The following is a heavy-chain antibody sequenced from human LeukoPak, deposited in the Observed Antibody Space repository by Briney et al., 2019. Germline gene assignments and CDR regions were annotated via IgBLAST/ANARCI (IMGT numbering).Heavy chain of an antibody. CDR1: GFTFSDFY. Sequence: PGGSLRLSCAASGFTFSDFYITWIRQAPGKGLERVSYISSSGRTIYYADSVKGRFTISRDNAKNSLYLQMNSLRAEDTAVYYCARDAHCDDIGDLLDYWGQGTLVTVSS. V-gene: IGHV3-11*04. D-gene: IGHD2-21*01. CDR2: ISSSGRTI. CDR3: ARDAHCDDIGDLLDY. J-gene: IGHJ4*02.